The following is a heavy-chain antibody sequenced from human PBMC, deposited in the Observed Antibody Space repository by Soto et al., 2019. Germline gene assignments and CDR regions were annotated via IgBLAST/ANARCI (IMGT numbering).Heavy chain of an antibody. D-gene: IGHD6-19*01. CDR2: INAGNGNT. V-gene: IGHV1-3*01. Sequence: QVQLVQSGAEVKKPGASVKVSCKASGYTFTSYAIHWVRQAPGQRLEWMGWINAGNGNTKYSPKFKDRVNITRDTSASTAYMELSSLRSEDTSVYYCARDLGGWPDYWGQGPLVTVSS. CDR3: ARDLGGWPDY. J-gene: IGHJ4*02. CDR1: GYTFTSYA.